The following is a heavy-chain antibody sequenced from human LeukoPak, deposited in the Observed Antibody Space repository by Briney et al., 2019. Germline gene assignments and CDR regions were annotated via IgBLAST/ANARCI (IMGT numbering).Heavy chain of an antibody. CDR2: IHPYGHT. CDR1: GGSFSDYN. Sequence: SETLSLTCAADGGSFSDYNWSWIQQPPDKVLEGIDDIHPYGHTNLNPSLKSRFTISIDTANNQFSLKLTTLTAADTALYYCSRGKDQSKTGDSWGQGTLVT. V-gene: IGHV4-34*01. D-gene: IGHD2-2*01. J-gene: IGHJ4*02. CDR3: SRGKDQSKTGDS.